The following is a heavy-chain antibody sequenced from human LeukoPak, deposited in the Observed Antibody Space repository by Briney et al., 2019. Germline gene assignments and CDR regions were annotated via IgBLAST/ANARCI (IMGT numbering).Heavy chain of an antibody. J-gene: IGHJ4*02. Sequence: GGSLRLSCAASGFTFNNAWMTWVRQAPGKGLEWVAVISYDGSNKYYADSVKGRFTVSRDNSKNTLYLQMNSLRAEDTAVYYCAKSPILWFGELRAFDYWGQGTLVTVSS. D-gene: IGHD3-10*01. CDR3: AKSPILWFGELRAFDY. CDR2: ISYDGSNK. CDR1: GFTFNNAW. V-gene: IGHV3-30*18.